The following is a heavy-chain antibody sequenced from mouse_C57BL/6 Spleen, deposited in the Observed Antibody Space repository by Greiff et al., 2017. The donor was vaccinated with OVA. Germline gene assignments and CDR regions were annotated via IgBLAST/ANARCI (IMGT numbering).Heavy chain of an antibody. CDR2: INPSSGYT. D-gene: IGHD1-1*01. CDR1: GYTFTSYT. J-gene: IGHJ2*01. V-gene: IGHV1-4*01. CDR3: ARSASYYYGSSLYYFDY. Sequence: VQLQQSGAELARPGASVKMSCKASGYTFTSYTMHWVKQRPGQGLEWIGYINPSSGYTKYNQKFKDKATLTADKSSSTAYMQLSSLTSEDSAVYYCARSASYYYGSSLYYFDYWGQGTTLTVSS.